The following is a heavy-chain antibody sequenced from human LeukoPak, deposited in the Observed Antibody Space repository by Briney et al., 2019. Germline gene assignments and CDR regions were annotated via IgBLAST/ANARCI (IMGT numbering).Heavy chain of an antibody. J-gene: IGHJ4*02. D-gene: IGHD2-8*01. CDR2: ISYSGST. V-gene: IGHV4-59*12. Sequence: PSETLSLTCTVSGGSISSYYWSWIRPPPGKGLEWIACISYSGSTKYNPSLKSRVTISVDKSKNHLSLNLTSVTAADTAVYYCSRENGAFSPFGYWGQGTLVTVPS. CDR1: GGSISSYY. CDR3: SRENGAFSPFGY.